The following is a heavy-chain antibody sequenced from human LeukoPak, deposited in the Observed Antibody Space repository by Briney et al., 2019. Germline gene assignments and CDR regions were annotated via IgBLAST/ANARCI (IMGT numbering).Heavy chain of an antibody. J-gene: IGHJ4*02. CDR2: ISNDGRNK. CDR1: GFTFSSYS. CDR3: VRDDRGYSCYHFDY. D-gene: IGHD5-12*01. V-gene: IGHV3-30*04. Sequence: GGSLRLSCAASGFTFSSYSMHWVRQAPGKGLEWVAFISNDGRNKNYADSVQGRFTISRDNSKNTLYLQMNSLRAEDTAVYYCVRDDRGYSCYHFDYWGQGTLVTVSS.